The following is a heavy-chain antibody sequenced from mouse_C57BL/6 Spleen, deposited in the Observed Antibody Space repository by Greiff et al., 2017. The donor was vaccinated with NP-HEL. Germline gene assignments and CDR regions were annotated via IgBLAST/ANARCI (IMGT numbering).Heavy chain of an antibody. CDR2: ISSGSSTI. Sequence: EVMLVESGGGLVKPGGSLKLSCAASGFTFSDYGMHWVRQAPEKGLEWVAYISSGSSTIYYADTVKGRFTISRDNAKNTLFLQMTSLRSEDTAMYYCAINSNYVTYYFDYWGQGTTLTVSS. V-gene: IGHV5-17*01. CDR3: AINSNYVTYYFDY. J-gene: IGHJ2*01. D-gene: IGHD2-5*01. CDR1: GFTFSDYG.